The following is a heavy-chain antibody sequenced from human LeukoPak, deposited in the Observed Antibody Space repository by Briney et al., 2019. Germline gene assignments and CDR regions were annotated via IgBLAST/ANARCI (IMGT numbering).Heavy chain of an antibody. V-gene: IGHV3-23*01. CDR1: GFTFTNYA. Sequence: GGSLRLSCAASGFTFTNYAMTWVRQAPGRGLEWVSVISGSGVNTYYADSVKGRFTISRDNSKNTLYLQMNSLRAEDTALYYCGKLYDSSAYYYMDVWGKGTTVTVSS. CDR2: ISGSGVNT. J-gene: IGHJ6*03. CDR3: GKLYDSSAYYYMDV. D-gene: IGHD3-22*01.